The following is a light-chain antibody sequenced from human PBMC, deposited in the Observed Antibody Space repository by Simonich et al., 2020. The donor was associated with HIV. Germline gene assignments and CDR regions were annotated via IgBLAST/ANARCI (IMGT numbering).Light chain of an antibody. Sequence: QSALTQPRSVSGSPGQSVTISCTGTSSDVGGYNYFSWYQQHPDKAPKLMIYEVSKRPSGVPDRFSGSKSGNTASLTVSGLQAEDEADYYCSSYADSNNLVFGGGTKLTVL. CDR2: EVS. V-gene: IGLV2-8*01. CDR1: SSDVGGYNY. J-gene: IGLJ3*02. CDR3: SSYADSNNLV.